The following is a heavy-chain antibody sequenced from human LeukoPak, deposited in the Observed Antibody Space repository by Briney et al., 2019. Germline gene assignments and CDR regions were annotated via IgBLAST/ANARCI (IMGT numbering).Heavy chain of an antibody. J-gene: IGHJ4*02. CDR2: ISGSGGTT. D-gene: IGHD2-2*01. CDR1: GFTFSSYA. CDR3: AKDCSSASCYCDY. V-gene: IGHV3-23*01. Sequence: GGSLRLSCAASGFTFSSYAMSWVRQAPGKGLEWVSAISGSGGTTYYAASVKGRFTISRDNSKNTLFLQMNSLRAEDTAVYYCAKDCSSASCYCDYWGQGILVTVS.